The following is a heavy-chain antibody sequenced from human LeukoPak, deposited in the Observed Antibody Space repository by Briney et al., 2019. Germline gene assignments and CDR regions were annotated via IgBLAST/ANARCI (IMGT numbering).Heavy chain of an antibody. CDR1: GYTFTSYG. CDR2: ISAYNGNT. Sequence: ASVRVSCKASGYTFTSYGISWVRQAPGQGLEWMGWISAYNGNTNYAQKLQGRVTMTTDTSTSTAYMELRSLRSDDTAVYYCATPGDYYDSSGYYYFQHWGQGTVVAVSS. J-gene: IGHJ1*01. D-gene: IGHD3-22*01. V-gene: IGHV1-18*01. CDR3: ATPGDYYDSSGYYYFQH.